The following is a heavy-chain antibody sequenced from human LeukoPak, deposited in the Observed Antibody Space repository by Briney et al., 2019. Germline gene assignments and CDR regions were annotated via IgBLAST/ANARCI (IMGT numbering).Heavy chain of an antibody. CDR2: ISAYNGNT. Sequence: ASVKVSCKASGYTFTSYGISWVRQAPGQGLEWMGWISAYNGNTNYAQKLQGRVTMTTDTSTSTAYMELRSLRSDGTAVYYCARVGPRDYYYYGMDVWGQGTTVTVSS. J-gene: IGHJ6*02. CDR1: GYTFTSYG. V-gene: IGHV1-18*01. CDR3: ARVGPRDYYYYGMDV.